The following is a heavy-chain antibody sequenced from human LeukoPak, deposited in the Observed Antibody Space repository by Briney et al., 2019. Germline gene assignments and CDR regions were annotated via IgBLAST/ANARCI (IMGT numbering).Heavy chain of an antibody. CDR1: GFTFTSYA. J-gene: IGHJ4*02. D-gene: IGHD3-22*01. CDR2: ISSSSRDI. V-gene: IGHV3-21*01. CDR3: ARDSDSSGHYYMDYFDY. Sequence: PGTSLRLSCAASGFTFTSYAMNWVRQAPGKGLEWVSSISSSSRDINYADSVKGRFTIPRDNAWNSLYLQMNSLRAEDTAVYYCARDSDSSGHYYMDYFDYWGQGALVTVSS.